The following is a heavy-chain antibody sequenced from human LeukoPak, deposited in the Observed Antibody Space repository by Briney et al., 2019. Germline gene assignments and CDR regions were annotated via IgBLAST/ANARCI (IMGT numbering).Heavy chain of an antibody. CDR1: GGSFTGYY. J-gene: IGHJ5*02. CDR3: ARRPSSGPSGFGP. D-gene: IGHD3-22*01. V-gene: IGHV4-34*01. CDR2: IDHSGST. Sequence: SGPLSLPCAVFGGSFTGYYWSGIRPPPGKGLEWIGEIDHSGSTNYNPSLKSRVTISVDTSKNQFSLKLSSVTAADTAVYYCARRPSSGPSGFGPWGQGTLVTVSS.